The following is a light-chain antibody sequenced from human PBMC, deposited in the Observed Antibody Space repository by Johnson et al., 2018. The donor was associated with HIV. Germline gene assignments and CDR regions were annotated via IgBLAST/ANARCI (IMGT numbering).Light chain of an antibody. Sequence: QSVLTQPPSVSAAPGQKVTISCSGSSSNIGNNYVSWYQQLPGTAPKLLIYDNNKRPSGIPDRFSGSKSGTSATLGITGLQTGDEADYDCGTWDSSLRVGVFGTETKVPVL. CDR1: SSNIGNNY. J-gene: IGLJ1*01. CDR3: GTWDSSLRVGV. CDR2: DNN. V-gene: IGLV1-51*01.